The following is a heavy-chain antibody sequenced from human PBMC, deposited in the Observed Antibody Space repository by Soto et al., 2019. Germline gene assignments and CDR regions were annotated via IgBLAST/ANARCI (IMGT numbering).Heavy chain of an antibody. CDR1: GFTLSGYA. V-gene: IGHV3-64*01. CDR3: ARRARPDFYYMDV. D-gene: IGHD6-6*01. CDR2: ISSNGVGT. Sequence: GGSLSRSCAASGFTLSGYAMDWVRQAQRKGLEYVSGISSNGVGTYYANSVQGRFTISRDNSKNTVYLQMGSLRPEDMAVYYCARRARPDFYYMDVWGKGTTVTVSS. J-gene: IGHJ6*03.